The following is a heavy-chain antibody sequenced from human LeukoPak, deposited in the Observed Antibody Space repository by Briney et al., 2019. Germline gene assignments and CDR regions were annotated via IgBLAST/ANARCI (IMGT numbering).Heavy chain of an antibody. CDR2: IYHSAST. CDR1: GYSISSGYY. Sequence: SETLSLTCTVSGYSISSGYYWGWIRQPPGKGLEWIGSIYHSASTYYNTSLKSRVTISVDTSKNQFSLKLSSVTAADTAMYYCARLQGSGTYSHIDYWGQGTQVTVSS. J-gene: IGHJ4*02. CDR3: ARLQGSGTYSHIDY. V-gene: IGHV4-38-2*02. D-gene: IGHD3-10*01.